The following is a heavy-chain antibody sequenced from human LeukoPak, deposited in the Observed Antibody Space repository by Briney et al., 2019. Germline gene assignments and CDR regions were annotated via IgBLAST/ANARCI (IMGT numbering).Heavy chain of an antibody. CDR1: GYSISSGYY. CDR3: ARDRYCSGGSCYSDHTNWFDP. J-gene: IGHJ5*02. D-gene: IGHD2-15*01. Sequence: SETLSLTCTVSGYSISSGYYWGWIRQPPGKGLEWIGSIYHSGSTYYNPSLKSRVTISVDTSKNQFSLKLRSVTAADTAVYYCARDRYCSGGSCYSDHTNWFDPWGQGTLVTVSS. V-gene: IGHV4-38-2*02. CDR2: IYHSGST.